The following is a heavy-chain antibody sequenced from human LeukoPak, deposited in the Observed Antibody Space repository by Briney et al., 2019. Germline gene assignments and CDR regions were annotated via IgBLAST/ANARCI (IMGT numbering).Heavy chain of an antibody. CDR3: AKVRRSSSSGPFDY. J-gene: IGHJ4*02. V-gene: IGHV3-23*01. Sequence: GGSLRLXCAASGFTFSSYAMSWVRQAPGKGPEWVSAISGSGGSTYYADSVKGRFTISRDNSKNTLYLQMNSLRAEDTAVYYCAKVRRSSSSGPFDYWGQGTLVTVSS. D-gene: IGHD6-6*01. CDR1: GFTFSSYA. CDR2: ISGSGGST.